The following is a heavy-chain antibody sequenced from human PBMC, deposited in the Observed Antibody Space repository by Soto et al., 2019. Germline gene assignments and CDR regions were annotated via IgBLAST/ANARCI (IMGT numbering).Heavy chain of an antibody. CDR3: ARVRIVGAREIDF. CDR2: ISGYNGDI. Sequence: QVHLVQSGGDVKKPGASVKVSFKASGYTFNRHGITWVRQAPGQGLEWMGWISGYNGDINYEQKFQGRVTLSSDTLTSTVYLELKSLRFDDTAVYYCARVRIVGAREIDFWGQGTLVTVSS. J-gene: IGHJ4*02. V-gene: IGHV1-18*04. D-gene: IGHD1-26*01. CDR1: GYTFNRHG.